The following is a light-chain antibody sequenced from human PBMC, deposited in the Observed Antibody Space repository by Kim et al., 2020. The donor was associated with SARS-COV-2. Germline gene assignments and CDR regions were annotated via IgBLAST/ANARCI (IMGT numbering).Light chain of an antibody. CDR2: GKN. J-gene: IGLJ1*01. V-gene: IGLV3-19*01. CDR3: NCRDSSGNHYV. CDR1: SLRSYY. Sequence: SSELTQDPAVSVDLGQTVRITCQGESLRSYYASWYQQKQGQAPVLVIYGKNNRPSGIPDRFSGSSSGNTAPLTITGAQAEDEADYYCNCRDSSGNHYVFG.